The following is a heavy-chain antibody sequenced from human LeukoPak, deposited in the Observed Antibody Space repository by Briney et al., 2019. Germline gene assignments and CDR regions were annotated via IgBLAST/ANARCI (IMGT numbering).Heavy chain of an antibody. V-gene: IGHV3-21*01. CDR1: GFTFSSYS. Sequence: GGSLRLSCAASGFTFSSYSMNWVRQAPGKGLEWVSSISSSSSNIYYADSVKGRFTISRDNAKNSLYLQMNSLRAEDTAVYYCARAATPYYDSSGYPKPYDYWGQGTLVTVSS. CDR3: ARAATPYYDSSGYPKPYDY. D-gene: IGHD3-22*01. J-gene: IGHJ4*02. CDR2: ISSSSSNI.